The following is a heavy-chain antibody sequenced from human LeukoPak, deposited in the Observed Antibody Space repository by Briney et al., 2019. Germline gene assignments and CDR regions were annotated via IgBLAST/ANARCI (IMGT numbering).Heavy chain of an antibody. CDR2: ITYDGYYK. Sequence: PGGSLRLSCAASGFTFTSYGMHWVRQAPGKGLEWVALITYDGYYKYYSDSVKGRFTISSDTSKNTLYLQMNSLRAEDTAVYYCARDLSPVVRASPMGYWGQGTPVTVS. V-gene: IGHV3-30*03. CDR3: ARDLSPVVRASPMGY. CDR1: GFTFTSYG. J-gene: IGHJ4*02. D-gene: IGHD3-10*01.